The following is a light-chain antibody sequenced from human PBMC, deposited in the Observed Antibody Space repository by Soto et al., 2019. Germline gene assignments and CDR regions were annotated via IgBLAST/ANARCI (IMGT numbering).Light chain of an antibody. V-gene: IGKV3-20*01. CDR3: QQYNNWPQIT. CDR1: QSVSSSY. Sequence: EIVLTQSPGTLSLAPGPRATLSCRSSQSVSSSYLAWYQQKPGQAPRLLIYGAYTRATGIPDRFSGSGSATEFTPTIRRLKSEDFAVYYCQQYNNWPQITLGTGKRLELK. CDR2: GAY. J-gene: IGKJ5*01.